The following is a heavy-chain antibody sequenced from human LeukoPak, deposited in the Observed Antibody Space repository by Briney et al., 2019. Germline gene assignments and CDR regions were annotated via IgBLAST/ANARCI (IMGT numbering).Heavy chain of an antibody. V-gene: IGHV1-18*01. CDR1: GYTFTSYD. CDR3: ATGYPKRRPSDMLTVPLFDY. CDR2: ISGYNGNT. D-gene: IGHD3-9*01. J-gene: IGHJ4*02. Sequence: GASVKVSCKASGYTFTSYDINWVRQAPGQGLEWMGWISGYNGNTKFEEKFQDRVTMTTDTSTNTAYMELRSLRSDDTATYYCATGYPKRRPSDMLTVPLFDYWGQGSLVIVSS.